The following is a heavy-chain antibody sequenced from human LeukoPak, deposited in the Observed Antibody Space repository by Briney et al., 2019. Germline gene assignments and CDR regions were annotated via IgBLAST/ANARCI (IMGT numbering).Heavy chain of an antibody. D-gene: IGHD3-16*02. V-gene: IGHV5-51*01. J-gene: IGHJ4*02. CDR2: IYPGDSDT. CDR3: ARLGGLRLGELSFSY. Sequence: GESLKISCKGSGYSFTSYWIGWVRQMPRKGLEWMGIIYPGDSDTRYSPSFQGQVTISADKSISTAYQQWSSLKASDTAMYYCARLGGLRLGELSFSYWGQGTLVTVSS. CDR1: GYSFTSYW.